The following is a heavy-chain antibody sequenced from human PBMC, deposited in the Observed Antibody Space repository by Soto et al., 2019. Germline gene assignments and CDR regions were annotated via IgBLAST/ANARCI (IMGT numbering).Heavy chain of an antibody. J-gene: IGHJ5*02. CDR2: ISGSGGST. D-gene: IGHD2-8*02. V-gene: IGHV3-23*01. Sequence: GGSMRLSCAASGFTFSSYAMSWVRQAPGKGLEWVSAISGSGGSTYYADPVKGRFTISRDNSKNTLYLQMNSLRAEDTAVYYCAKDRSGAASKLLNWFDPWGQGTLVTVSS. CDR1: GFTFSSYA. CDR3: AKDRSGAASKLLNWFDP.